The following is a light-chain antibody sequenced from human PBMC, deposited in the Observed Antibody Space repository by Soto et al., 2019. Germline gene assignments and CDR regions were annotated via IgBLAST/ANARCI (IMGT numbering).Light chain of an antibody. J-gene: IGKJ3*01. Sequence: EIVLTQSPATLSLSPGERATLSCRASQSVSSYLAWYQQKPGQAPRLLIYDASNRATGIPARFSGSWSGTDFTLTISSLEPEDFAVYYCQQRSNWPGFTFGPGTKVDIK. CDR2: DAS. CDR3: QQRSNWPGFT. CDR1: QSVSSY. V-gene: IGKV3-11*01.